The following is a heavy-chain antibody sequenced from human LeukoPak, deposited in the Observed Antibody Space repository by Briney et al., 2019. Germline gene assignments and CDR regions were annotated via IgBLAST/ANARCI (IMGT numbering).Heavy chain of an antibody. CDR1: GYTLTELS. Sequence: ASVKVSCKVSGYTLTELSMHWVRQAPGKGLEWMGGFDPEDGETIYAQKFQGRVTMTEDTSTDTAYMELSSLRSEDTAVYYCATGCSGGSCSPGEYFDYWGQGTLVTVSS. V-gene: IGHV1-24*01. J-gene: IGHJ4*02. D-gene: IGHD2-15*01. CDR3: ATGCSGGSCSPGEYFDY. CDR2: FDPEDGET.